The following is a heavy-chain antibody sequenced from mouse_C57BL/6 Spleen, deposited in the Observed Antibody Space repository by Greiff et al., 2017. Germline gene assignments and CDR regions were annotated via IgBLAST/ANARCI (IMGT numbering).Heavy chain of an antibody. D-gene: IGHD1-1*01. Sequence: QVQLQQSGPELVKPGASVKISCKASGYAFSSSWMNWVKQRPGKGLEWIGRIYPGGGDTNYNGKLKGRATLTADKSSSTAYMQLSSLTSEDAAVYFCARRTTVVAGDMDYWGQGTSVTVSS. V-gene: IGHV1-82*01. CDR1: GYAFSSSW. CDR3: ARRTTVVAGDMDY. CDR2: IYPGGGDT. J-gene: IGHJ4*01.